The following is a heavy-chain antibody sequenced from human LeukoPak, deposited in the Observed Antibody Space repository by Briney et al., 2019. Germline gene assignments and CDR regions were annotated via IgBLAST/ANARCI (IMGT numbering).Heavy chain of an antibody. CDR1: GFTFDDYA. J-gene: IGHJ3*02. D-gene: IGHD3-10*01. CDR3: AKDRGGGAFDI. V-gene: IGHV3-9*03. CDR2: ISWNSGSI. Sequence: GGSLRLSCAASGFTFDDYAMHWVRQAPGKGLEWVSGISWNSGSIGYADFVKGRFTISRDNAKNSLYPQMNSLRAEDMALYYCAKDRGGGAFDIWGQGTMVTVSS.